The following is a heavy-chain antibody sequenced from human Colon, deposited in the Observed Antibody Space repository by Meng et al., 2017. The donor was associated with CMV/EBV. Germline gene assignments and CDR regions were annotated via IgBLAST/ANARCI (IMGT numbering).Heavy chain of an antibody. D-gene: IGHD2-21*01. Sequence: CAASGFTFSDHFMDWVRQAPGKGLEWVGRIRNKANSYTTEYGASVKSRFTISRDDSKNSVYLQMNSLKTEDTAVYYCARVWRGRWFAPWGQGTLVTVSS. V-gene: IGHV3-72*01. CDR3: ARVWRGRWFAP. CDR2: IRNKANSYTT. J-gene: IGHJ5*02. CDR1: GFTFSDHF.